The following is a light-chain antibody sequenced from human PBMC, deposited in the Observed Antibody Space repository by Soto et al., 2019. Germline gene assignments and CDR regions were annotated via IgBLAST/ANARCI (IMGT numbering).Light chain of an antibody. V-gene: IGLV2-14*01. Sequence: QSVLTQPASVSGSPGQSITISCTGTSSDVGGYNYVSWYQLHPGKAPKLMVYEVSNRPSGVSNRFSGSKSGNTASLTISGLQAEDEADYYCSSYTSSTAYVFETGTKVT. CDR1: SSDVGGYNY. J-gene: IGLJ1*01. CDR2: EVS. CDR3: SSYTSSTAYV.